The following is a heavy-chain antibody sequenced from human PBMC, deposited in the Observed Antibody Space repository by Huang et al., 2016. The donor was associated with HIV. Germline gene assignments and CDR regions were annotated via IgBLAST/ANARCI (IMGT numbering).Heavy chain of an antibody. CDR2: IGSSSSYI. J-gene: IGHJ6*02. Sequence: EVQLVESGGGLVKPGGSLRLSCVASGFTFTNYAMNWVRQAPGKGLVWVSAIGSSSSYIYYADSVKGRFTISRDDAKNSLYLQMNSLRAEDTAVYYCARPQGDKVRGIIRSYYYYYGMDVWGRGTTVTVSS. D-gene: IGHD3-10*01. CDR3: ARPQGDKVRGIIRSYYYYYGMDV. V-gene: IGHV3-21*06. CDR1: GFTFTNYA.